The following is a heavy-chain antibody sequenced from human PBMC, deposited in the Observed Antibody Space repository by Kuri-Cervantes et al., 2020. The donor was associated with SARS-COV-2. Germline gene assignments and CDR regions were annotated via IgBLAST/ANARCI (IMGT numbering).Heavy chain of an antibody. V-gene: IGHV1-8*01. D-gene: IGHD2-8*01. CDR2: VKTNSGNT. J-gene: IGHJ4*02. Sequence: ASVKVSCKAPETTFPNYDINWVRQATGQGLEWMGMVKTNSGNTLYAQIFQGRVTMTRDTSTSTVYLELSSLTSEDTAIYYCARDQQMVYAAWGAIDYWGQGTLVTVSS. CDR1: ETTFPNYD. CDR3: ARDQQMVYAAWGAIDY.